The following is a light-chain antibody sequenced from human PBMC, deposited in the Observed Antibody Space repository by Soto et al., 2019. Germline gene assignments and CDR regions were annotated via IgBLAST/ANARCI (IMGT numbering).Light chain of an antibody. CDR1: QDLSNH. CDR2: DAS. CDR3: QKHDGVPL. J-gene: IGKJ3*01. Sequence: DIQLTHSPSSLSASVGDRVTITCQASQDLSNHLNWYQQKPGKAPNLLIYDASDLETGVTSRFSGGGSGTFFSFSINSLQPEDIATYYCQKHDGVPLFGPGTKVEIK. V-gene: IGKV1-33*01.